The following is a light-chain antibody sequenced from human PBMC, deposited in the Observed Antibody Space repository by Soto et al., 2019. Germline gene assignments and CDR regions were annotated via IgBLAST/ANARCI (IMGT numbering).Light chain of an antibody. Sequence: EIVLTQSPATLSSFPGDRVTLSCMASQAVNTRLAWYQHKPGQAPRLLIYLASNRAAGVPARFSGSGSGTDFTLNISDVEPEDFAVYYCHKRQSWPRTFGQGTSVDSK. CDR1: QAVNTR. CDR2: LAS. V-gene: IGKV3D-11*01. CDR3: HKRQSWPRT. J-gene: IGKJ1*01.